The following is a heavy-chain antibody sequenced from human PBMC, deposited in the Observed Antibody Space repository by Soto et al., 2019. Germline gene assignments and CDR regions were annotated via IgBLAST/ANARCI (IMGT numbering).Heavy chain of an antibody. D-gene: IGHD3-16*01. CDR3: TTYTGYGMDV. CDR2: IYTGGST. J-gene: IGHJ6*02. Sequence: EVQMVETGGGLSQPGGSLRLSCAVSGFIVSSKYMTWVRQALGKGLEWVSVIYTGGSTHYADSARGRFTISRDSSKNTLYLQMNSLRAEDAAVYYCTTYTGYGMDVWGQGTTVTVSS. CDR1: GFIVSSKY. V-gene: IGHV3-53*02.